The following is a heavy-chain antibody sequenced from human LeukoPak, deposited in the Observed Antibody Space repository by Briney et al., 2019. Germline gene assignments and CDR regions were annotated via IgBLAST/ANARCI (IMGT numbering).Heavy chain of an antibody. CDR3: ARGYTIFGVVGDYFDY. CDR1: GGSISSYY. J-gene: IGHJ4*02. CDR2: IYTSGST. D-gene: IGHD3-3*01. V-gene: IGHV4-4*07. Sequence: SETLSLTCTVSGGSISSYYWSWIRQPAGKGLEWIGRIYTSGSTNYNPSLKSRVTMSVDTSKNQFSLKLSSVTAADTAVYYCARGYTIFGVVGDYFDYWGQGTLVTVSS.